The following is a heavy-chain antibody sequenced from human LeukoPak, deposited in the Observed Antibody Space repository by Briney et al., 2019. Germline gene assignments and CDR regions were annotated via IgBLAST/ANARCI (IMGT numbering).Heavy chain of an antibody. J-gene: IGHJ4*02. Sequence: GGSLRLSCAASGFTFSDYFMTWIRQAPGKGLEWVSYISGSGSNKYYADSVKGRFTNSRDNAKNSLYLQMNSLRVEDTAVYYCATSQSSVAGIIGDWGQGTLVTVSS. CDR1: GFTFSDYF. CDR3: ATSQSSVAGIIGD. D-gene: IGHD6-19*01. V-gene: IGHV3-11*04. CDR2: ISGSGSNK.